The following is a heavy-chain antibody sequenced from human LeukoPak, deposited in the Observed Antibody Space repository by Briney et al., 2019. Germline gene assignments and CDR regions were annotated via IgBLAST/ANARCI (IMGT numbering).Heavy chain of an antibody. J-gene: IGHJ4*02. Sequence: PPGGSLRLSCAASGFTFSSYWMSWVRQAPGKGLEWVSNIGGSVGSMFYAASVKGRFAISRDNSKNTLFLQMNNLRVEDTAVYYCAKRGNSWDLFDYWGQGTLVTVSS. CDR2: IGGSVGSM. D-gene: IGHD6-13*01. V-gene: IGHV3-23*01. CDR1: GFTFSSYW. CDR3: AKRGNSWDLFDY.